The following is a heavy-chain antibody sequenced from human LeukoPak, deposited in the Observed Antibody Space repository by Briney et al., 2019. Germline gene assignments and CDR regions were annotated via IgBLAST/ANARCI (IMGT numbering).Heavy chain of an antibody. J-gene: IGHJ4*02. CDR3: SRGLDSRKLGY. CDR2: IQPSGML. Sequence: SETLSLTCTVSGASFSSGDQYWNWIRQSPGKGLEWIGSIQPSGMLYNNPSLESRVTISIDTSKNQFSLNLNSVTAADTAVYFCSRGLDSRKLGYWGQGTLVTVSS. D-gene: IGHD3-22*01. CDR1: GASFSSGDQY. V-gene: IGHV4-31*03.